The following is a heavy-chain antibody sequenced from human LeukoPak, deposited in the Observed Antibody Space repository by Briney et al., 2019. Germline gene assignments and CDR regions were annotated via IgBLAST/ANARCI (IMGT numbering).Heavy chain of an antibody. CDR2: IYYSGYT. J-gene: IGHJ5*02. D-gene: IGHD4-17*01. V-gene: IGHV4-59*12. CDR1: GGSISSYY. Sequence: SETLSLTCTVSGGSISSYYWSWIRQPPGKGLEWIGYIYYSGYTNYNPSLKSRVTISVDTSKNQFSLKLSSVTAADTAVYYCARGGAAFDPWGQGTPVTVSS. CDR3: ARGGAAFDP.